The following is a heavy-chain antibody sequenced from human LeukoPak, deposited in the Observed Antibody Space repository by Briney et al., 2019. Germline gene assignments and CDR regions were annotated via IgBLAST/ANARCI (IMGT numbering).Heavy chain of an antibody. CDR2: IKFHGHET. V-gene: IGHV3-30*02. CDR1: GFNFNNYD. Sequence: GGSLRLSCVASGFNFNNYDLHWVRQAPGKGLEWVAFIKFHGHETFYADSVGGRFTFSRDNSRNTSYLQMNSLRSEDTAVYYCARAGVSRYSYGYIRGDYFDYWGQGTLVTVSS. J-gene: IGHJ4*02. CDR3: ARAGVSRYSYGYIRGDYFDY. D-gene: IGHD5-18*01.